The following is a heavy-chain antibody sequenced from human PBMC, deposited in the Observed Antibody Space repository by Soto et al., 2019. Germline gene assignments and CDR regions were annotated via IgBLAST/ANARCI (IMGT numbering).Heavy chain of an antibody. D-gene: IGHD2-2*01. V-gene: IGHV5-51*01. CDR1: GYSFTSYW. CDR3: ARAYCSSTSCYSYYFDY. J-gene: IGHJ4*02. CDR2: IYPGDSDT. Sequence: PGESLKISCKGSGYSFTSYWIGWVRQMPGKGLEWMGIIYPGDSDTRYSPSFQGQVTISADKSISTAYLQWSSLKASDTAMYYCARAYCSSTSCYSYYFDYWGQGTLVTVSS.